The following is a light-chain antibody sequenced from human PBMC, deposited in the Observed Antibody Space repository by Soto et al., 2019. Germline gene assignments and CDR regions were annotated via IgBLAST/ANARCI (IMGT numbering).Light chain of an antibody. CDR3: QSYDNSLSGYV. Sequence: QSALTQPPSISGAPGQRVTISCTGSSSNIGAGSDVHWYHQLPGTAPKLLIYGNTNRPSGVPDRFSGSKSGTSASLAIAGLQTEDEADYYCQSYDNSLSGYVFGTGTKVTVL. CDR2: GNT. V-gene: IGLV1-40*01. CDR1: SSNIGAGSD. J-gene: IGLJ1*01.